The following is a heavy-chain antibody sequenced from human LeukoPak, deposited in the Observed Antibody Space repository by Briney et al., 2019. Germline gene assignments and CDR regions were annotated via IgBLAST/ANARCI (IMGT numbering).Heavy chain of an antibody. CDR3: ARGRQEVSMIVVVMTAVSYYLDV. Sequence: SETLSLTCTVSGGSISSHYWTWIRQAPGKGLEWIGEINPSGRISYNPSLKSRLTISVDASKNQFSLNLRSLTAADTAVYYCARGRQEVSMIVVVMTAVSYYLDVWGKGTTVTVS. D-gene: IGHD3-22*01. V-gene: IGHV4-34*01. J-gene: IGHJ6*03. CDR1: GGSISSHY. CDR2: INPSGRI.